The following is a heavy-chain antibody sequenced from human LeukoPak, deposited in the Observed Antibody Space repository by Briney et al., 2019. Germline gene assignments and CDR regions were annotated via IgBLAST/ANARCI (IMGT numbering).Heavy chain of an antibody. V-gene: IGHV1-2*04. CDR2: INPNSGGT. Sequence: ASVEVSCKASGYTFTGYYMHWVRQAPGQGLEWMGWINPNSGGTNYAQKFQGWVTMTRDTSISTAYMELSRLRSDDTAVYYCARGGGDDFWSGYYPYNWFDPWGQGTLVTVSS. CDR1: GYTFTGYY. J-gene: IGHJ5*02. CDR3: ARGGGDDFWSGYYPYNWFDP. D-gene: IGHD3-3*01.